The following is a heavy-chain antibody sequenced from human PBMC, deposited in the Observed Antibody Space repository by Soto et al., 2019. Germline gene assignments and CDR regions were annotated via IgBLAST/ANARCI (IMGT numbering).Heavy chain of an antibody. D-gene: IGHD6-13*01. CDR1: GFTFSNYG. J-gene: IGHJ4*02. CDR2: ILKDGSDQ. CDR3: ALTITDAGYSSSWLCPLLDY. Sequence: QVQLVESGGGVVQPGRSLRLSCAASGFTFSNYGMHWVRQAPGKGLEWVAGILKDGSDQYYADSVKGRFTISRDNSKNTLYLQMNSLRPEDTAVHYCALTITDAGYSSSWLCPLLDYWGQGTLVTVSS. V-gene: IGHV3-30*03.